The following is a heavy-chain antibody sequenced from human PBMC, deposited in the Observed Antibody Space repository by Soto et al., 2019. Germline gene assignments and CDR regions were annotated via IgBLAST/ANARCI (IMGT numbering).Heavy chain of an antibody. CDR2: IIHSEST. J-gene: IGHJ3*02. D-gene: IGHD6-19*01. CDR1: GGSFSAYY. V-gene: IGHV4-34*12. Sequence: SETLSLTCAVYGGSFSAYYWSWVRQPPGKGLEWIGEIIHSESTKYNPSLKSRVNPDTSKNQFSLQLNSVTPEDTAVYYCARDSSGWHDAFDIWGQGTMVTVSS. CDR3: ARDSSGWHDAFDI.